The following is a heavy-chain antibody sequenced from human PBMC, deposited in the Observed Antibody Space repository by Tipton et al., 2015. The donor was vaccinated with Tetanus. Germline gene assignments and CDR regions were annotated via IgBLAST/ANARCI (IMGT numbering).Heavy chain of an antibody. Sequence: QLVQSGAEAKKPGSSVKVSCKASGGTFSNYAITWVRQAPGQGLEWMGGIIPIFGTAKYAQKFQGRVTITADESTSTAYMELSSLRSEDAAVYYCARKWDIVAVSAASYCGLDVWGQGTTVTVSS. V-gene: IGHV1-69*01. D-gene: IGHD2-2*01. CDR3: ARKWDIVAVSAASYCGLDV. CDR1: GGTFSNYA. J-gene: IGHJ6*02. CDR2: IIPIFGTA.